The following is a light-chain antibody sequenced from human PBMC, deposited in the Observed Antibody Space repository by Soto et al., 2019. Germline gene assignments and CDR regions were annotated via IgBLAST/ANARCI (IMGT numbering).Light chain of an antibody. CDR1: RSNIGENT. V-gene: IGLV1-44*01. CDR2: SDN. Sequence: QSVLTQPPSASGTPGQSVTISCSGSRSNIGENTVNWYRQFPGTAPKVLIYSDNQRPSAVPDRFSGSKSGASASLAIYGLQSEDEADYYGASWADSLNVWVFGGGTKLTVL. CDR3: ASWADSLNVWV. J-gene: IGLJ3*02.